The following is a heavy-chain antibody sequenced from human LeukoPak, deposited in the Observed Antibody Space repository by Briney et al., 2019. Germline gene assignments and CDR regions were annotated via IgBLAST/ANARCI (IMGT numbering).Heavy chain of an antibody. CDR1: GGSVSSGSYY. Sequence: SETLSLTCTVSGGSVSSGSYYWSWIRQPPGKGLEWIAYIYHNGYTEYNPSLKSRVTISLDTSKNQLSLKLSSVTAADTAVYYCARGVYGGYFDYWGQGTLVTVSS. D-gene: IGHD4-23*01. CDR2: IYHNGYT. J-gene: IGHJ4*02. CDR3: ARGVYGGYFDY. V-gene: IGHV4-61*01.